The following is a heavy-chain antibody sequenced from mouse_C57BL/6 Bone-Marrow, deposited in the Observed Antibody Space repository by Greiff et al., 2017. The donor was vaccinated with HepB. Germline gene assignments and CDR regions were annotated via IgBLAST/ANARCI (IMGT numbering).Heavy chain of an antibody. CDR1: GYTFTSYW. J-gene: IGHJ4*01. Sequence: QVQLQQPGAELVKPGASVKLSCKASGYTFTSYWMHWVKQRPGQGLEWIGMIHPNSGSTNYNEKFKSKATLTVDKSSSTAYMQLSSLTSEDSAVYHCARSGWLLRYYAMDYWGQGTSVTVSS. V-gene: IGHV1-64*01. CDR2: IHPNSGST. D-gene: IGHD2-3*01. CDR3: ARSGWLLRYYAMDY.